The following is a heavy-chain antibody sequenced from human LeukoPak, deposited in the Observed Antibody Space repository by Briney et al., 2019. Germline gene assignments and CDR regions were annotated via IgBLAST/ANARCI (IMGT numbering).Heavy chain of an antibody. D-gene: IGHD3-10*01. V-gene: IGHV4-34*01. CDR2: INHSGST. Sequence: GSLRLSCAASGFTVSNKYMTWVRQPPGKRLEWIGEINHSGSTNYNPSLKSRVTISIDTSKNQFSLKVSSVTAADTAVYYCARSQEDFGELYSWWGQGTLVTVSS. J-gene: IGHJ4*02. CDR1: GFTVSNKY. CDR3: ARSQEDFGELYSW.